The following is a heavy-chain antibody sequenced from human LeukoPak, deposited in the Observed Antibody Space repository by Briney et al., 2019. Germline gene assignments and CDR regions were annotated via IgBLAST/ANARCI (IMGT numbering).Heavy chain of an antibody. V-gene: IGHV3-23*01. CDR2: ISGSGGST. CDR3: AKAPVGYSSGWYDY. D-gene: IGHD6-19*01. CDR1: GFTFSSYA. Sequence: GGSLRLSCAASGFTFSSYAMSWVRQAPGKGLEWVSAISGSGGSTYYADSVKGRFTISRDNSKNTLYLQVNSLRAEDTAVYYCAKAPVGYSSGWYDYWGQGTLVTVSS. J-gene: IGHJ4*02.